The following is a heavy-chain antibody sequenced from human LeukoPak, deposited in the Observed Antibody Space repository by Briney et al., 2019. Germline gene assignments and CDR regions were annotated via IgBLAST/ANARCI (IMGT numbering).Heavy chain of an antibody. J-gene: IGHJ6*03. CDR1: GFTFSTFA. CDR2: IFPSGGEI. D-gene: IGHD2/OR15-2a*01. CDR3: AKEGGSIHYYYMDV. V-gene: IGHV3-23*01. Sequence: GGSLRLSCEASGFTFSTFAMIWVRQPPGKGLEWVSSIFPSGGEIHYADSVRGRFTISRDNSKSTLSLQMNSLRAEDTAVYYCAKEGGSIHYYYMDVWGKGTTVTVSS.